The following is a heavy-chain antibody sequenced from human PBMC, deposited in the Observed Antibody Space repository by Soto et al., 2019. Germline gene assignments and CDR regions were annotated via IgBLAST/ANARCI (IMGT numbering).Heavy chain of an antibody. CDR3: ATSEYSSSSEAFDI. CDR1: GDSVSSNSAA. D-gene: IGHD6-6*01. Sequence: QTLSLTCAISGDSVSSNSAAWNWIRQSPSRGLEWLGRTYYRSKWYNDYAVSVKSRITINPDTSKNQFSLQLNSVTPEDTAVYYCATSEYSSSSEAFDIWGQGTMVTVSS. CDR2: TYYRSKWYN. V-gene: IGHV6-1*01. J-gene: IGHJ3*02.